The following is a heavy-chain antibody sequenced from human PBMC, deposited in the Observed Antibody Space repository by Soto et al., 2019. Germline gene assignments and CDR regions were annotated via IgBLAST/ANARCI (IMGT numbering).Heavy chain of an antibody. J-gene: IGHJ6*02. D-gene: IGHD6-19*01. V-gene: IGHV3-74*01. CDR2: INSDGSST. CDR1: GFTFSSYW. CDR3: ARVNEYSSGWSQIYYYYGMDV. Sequence: GGSLRLSCAASGFTFSSYWMHWVRQAPGKGLVWVSRINSDGSSTSYADSVKGRFTISRDNAKNTLYLQMNSLRAEDTAVYYCARVNEYSSGWSQIYYYYGMDVWGQGTTVTVSS.